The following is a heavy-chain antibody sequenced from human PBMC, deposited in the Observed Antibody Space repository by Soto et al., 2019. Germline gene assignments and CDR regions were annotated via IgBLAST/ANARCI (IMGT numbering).Heavy chain of an antibody. D-gene: IGHD3-22*01. CDR3: ARDLGSYYDSSGYHFDY. CDR1: GYTFTGYY. J-gene: IGHJ4*02. V-gene: IGHV1-2*02. Sequence: ASVKVSCKASGYTFTGYYMHWVRQPPGQGLEWMGWINPNSGGTNYAQKFQARVTMTRDTSISTAYMELSRLRSDDTAVYYCARDLGSYYDSSGYHFDYWGQGTLVTVSS. CDR2: INPNSGGT.